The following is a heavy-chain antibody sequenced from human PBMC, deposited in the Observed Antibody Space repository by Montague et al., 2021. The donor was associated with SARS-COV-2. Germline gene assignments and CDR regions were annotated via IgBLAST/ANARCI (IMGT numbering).Heavy chain of an antibody. CDR1: DGSISNPNW. CDR2: IYYAGNT. V-gene: IGHV4-4*02. D-gene: IGHD3-10*01. Sequence: SETLSLTCAVSDGSISNPNWWNWVRQPPGKGLEWIGEIYYAGNTNYNPSLKSRVTIFIDKSKNQFSLKLSSVTAADTALYYCARDRPRSYYYGSGTYTWGGYGMDVWGQGTTVTVSS. J-gene: IGHJ6*02. CDR3: ARDRPRSYYYGSGTYTWGGYGMDV.